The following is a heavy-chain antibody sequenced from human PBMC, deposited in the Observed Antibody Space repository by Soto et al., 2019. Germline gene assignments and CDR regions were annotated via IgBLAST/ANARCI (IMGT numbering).Heavy chain of an antibody. V-gene: IGHV3-13*01. CDR1: GFTFSTFD. J-gene: IGHJ5*02. Sequence: DVQLVESGGGLVQPGGSLRLSCEGSGFTFSTFDIHWVRQAPGKGLEWVSGIGTLSDTFYAASVQGRFTISRQNAKNSVNLQTNSLRAGDTAFHYCVRGRSFSYDSTPPPMFDHWGQGTQVTVSS. CDR3: VRGRSFSYDSTPPPMFDH. CDR2: IGTLSDT. D-gene: IGHD3-16*01.